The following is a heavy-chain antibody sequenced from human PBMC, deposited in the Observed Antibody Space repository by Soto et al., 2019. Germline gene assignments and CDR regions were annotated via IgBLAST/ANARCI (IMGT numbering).Heavy chain of an antibody. Sequence: VASVKVSCKASGGTFSSYAISWVRQAPGQGLEWMGGIIPIFGTANYAQKFQGRVTITADKSTSTAYMELSSLRSEDTAVYYCARNIQYCTNGVCYGGHDAFDIWGQGTMVTVSS. CDR3: ARNIQYCTNGVCYGGHDAFDI. J-gene: IGHJ3*02. V-gene: IGHV1-69*06. D-gene: IGHD2-8*01. CDR1: GGTFSSYA. CDR2: IIPIFGTA.